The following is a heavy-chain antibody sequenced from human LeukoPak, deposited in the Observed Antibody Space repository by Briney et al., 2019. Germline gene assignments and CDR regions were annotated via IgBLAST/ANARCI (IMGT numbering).Heavy chain of an antibody. CDR2: INHSGST. CDR3: AREGGYSSSWFGHFDY. Sequence: SETLSLTCAVSGGSFSGYYWNWIRQPPGKGLEWIGEINHSGSTNYSPSLKSRVTISVDTSKNQFSLKLSSVTAADTAVYYCAREGGYSSSWFGHFDYWGQGTLVTVSS. J-gene: IGHJ4*02. V-gene: IGHV4-34*01. D-gene: IGHD6-13*01. CDR1: GGSFSGYY.